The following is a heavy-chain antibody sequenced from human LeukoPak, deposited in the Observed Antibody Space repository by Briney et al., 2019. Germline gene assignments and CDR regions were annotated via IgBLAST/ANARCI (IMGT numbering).Heavy chain of an antibody. V-gene: IGHV4-59*01. D-gene: IGHD5-18*01. J-gene: IGHJ5*02. CDR1: GGSISSYY. CDR3: ARDRYSYGHNWFDP. CDR2: IYYSGST. Sequence: SETLSLTCTVSGGSISSYYWSWTRQPPGKGLEWIGYIYYSGSTNYNPSLKSRVTISVDTSKNQFSLKLSSVTAADTAVYYCARDRYSYGHNWFDPWGQGTLVTVSS.